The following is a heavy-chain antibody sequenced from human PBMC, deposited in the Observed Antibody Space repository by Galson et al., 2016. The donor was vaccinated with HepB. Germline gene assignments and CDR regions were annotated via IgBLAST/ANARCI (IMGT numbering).Heavy chain of an antibody. D-gene: IGHD6-19*01. CDR2: MSHDGGHI. J-gene: IGHJ5*02. V-gene: IGHV3-30*18. CDR1: GFTFSNYG. CDR3: AKDHGNRWLNNWFDP. Sequence: SLRLSCAASGFTFSNYGMHWVRQAPGKGLEWVAVMSHDGGHIFYVDSVEGRFSISRDNSKNTLYLQMNSLRDEDTAVYYCAKDHGNRWLNNWFDPWGQGTLVTVSS.